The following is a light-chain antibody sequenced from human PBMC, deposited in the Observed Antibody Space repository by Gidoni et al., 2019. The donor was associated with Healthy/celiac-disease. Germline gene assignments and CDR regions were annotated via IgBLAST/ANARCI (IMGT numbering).Light chain of an antibody. CDR3: AAWDDSLRSGV. J-gene: IGLJ2*01. V-gene: IGLV1-47*01. CDR1: ISNIGSNY. Sequence: QSVLTQPPSASGTPGQRVTISCSGSISNIGSNYLYWYQQLPGTAPKLLIYRNNQRPSGVPDRFSGSKSGTSASLAISGLRSEDEADYYCAAWDDSLRSGVFGGGTKLTVL. CDR2: RNN.